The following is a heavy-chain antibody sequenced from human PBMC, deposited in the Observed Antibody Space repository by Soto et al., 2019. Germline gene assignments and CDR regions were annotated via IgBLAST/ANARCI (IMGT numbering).Heavy chain of an antibody. CDR2: ISGSGGST. J-gene: IGHJ3*02. Sequence: GGSLRLSCAASGFTFSSSAMSWVRQAPGKGLEWVSAISGSGGSTYYADSVKGRFTISRDNSKNTLYLQMNSLRAEDTAVYYCAKVPSLWDAFDIWGQGTMVTVSS. CDR1: GFTFSSSA. V-gene: IGHV3-23*01. CDR3: AKVPSLWDAFDI. D-gene: IGHD2-2*01.